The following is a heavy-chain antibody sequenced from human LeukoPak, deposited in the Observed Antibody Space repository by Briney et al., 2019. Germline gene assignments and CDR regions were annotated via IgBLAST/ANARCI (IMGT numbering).Heavy chain of an antibody. CDR1: GFTFDDYA. J-gene: IGHJ3*02. Sequence: GGSLRLSCAASGFTFDDYAMHWVRQAPGKGLEWVSGIRWNSGSIGYADSVKGRFTISRDNAKNSLYLQMNSLRAEDMALYYCAKDRAGAFDIWGQGTMVTVSS. V-gene: IGHV3-9*03. D-gene: IGHD6-13*01. CDR3: AKDRAGAFDI. CDR2: IRWNSGSI.